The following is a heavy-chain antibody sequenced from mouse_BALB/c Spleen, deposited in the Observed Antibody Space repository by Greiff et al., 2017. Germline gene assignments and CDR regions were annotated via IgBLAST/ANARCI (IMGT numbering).Heavy chain of an antibody. CDR1: GFTFSSYG. V-gene: IGHV5-6*01. J-gene: IGHJ3*01. CDR3: ARPEGAY. CDR2: ISSGGSYT. Sequence: EVQVVESGGDLVKPGGSLKLSCAASGFTFSSYGMSWVRQTPDKRLEWVATISSGGSYTYYPDSVKGRFTISRDNAKNTLYLQMSSLKSEDTAMYYCARPEGAYWGQGTLVTVSA.